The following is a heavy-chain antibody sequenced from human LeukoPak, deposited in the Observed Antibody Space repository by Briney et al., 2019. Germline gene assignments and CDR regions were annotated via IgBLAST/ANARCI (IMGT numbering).Heavy chain of an antibody. D-gene: IGHD3-22*01. CDR1: GFTFSSYS. Sequence: GESLRLSCAASGFTFSSYSMNWVRQAPGKGLEWVSYISSSSSTIYYADSVKGRFTISRDNAKNSLYLQMNSLRAEDTAVYYCAREPNYDSSGYGRDYWGQGTLVTVSS. CDR3: AREPNYDSSGYGRDY. J-gene: IGHJ4*02. V-gene: IGHV3-48*04. CDR2: ISSSSSTI.